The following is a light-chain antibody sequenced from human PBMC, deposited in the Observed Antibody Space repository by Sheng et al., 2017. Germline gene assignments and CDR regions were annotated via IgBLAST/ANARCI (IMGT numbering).Light chain of an antibody. CDR2: EIT. J-gene: IGLJ2*01. CDR1: NSDVGSYNF. V-gene: IGLV2-23*02. CDR3: CAYAGRSTLV. Sequence: QSVLTQPASVSGSPGQSITISCTGTNSDVGSYNFVSWYQQHPGKVPKLMIFEITKRPSGVSNRFSGSRSGYTASLTISGLQAEDEADYYCCAYAGRSTLVFGGGTKVTVL.